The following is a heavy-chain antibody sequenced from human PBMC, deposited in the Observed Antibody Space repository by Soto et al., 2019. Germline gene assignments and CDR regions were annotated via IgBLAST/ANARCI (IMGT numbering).Heavy chain of an antibody. CDR1: GGTFSRHA. J-gene: IGHJ5*02. D-gene: IGHD3-10*01. CDR2: IIPIFGTA. CDR3: APGALWFGESHGGFDP. Sequence: QVQLVQSGAEVRKPGSSVKVSCKASGGTFSRHAISWVRQAPGQGLEWMGGIIPIFGTANYAQKFQGRVTITADESTSTAYMELSSLRSEDTAVYYCAPGALWFGESHGGFDPWGQGTLVTVSS. V-gene: IGHV1-69*01.